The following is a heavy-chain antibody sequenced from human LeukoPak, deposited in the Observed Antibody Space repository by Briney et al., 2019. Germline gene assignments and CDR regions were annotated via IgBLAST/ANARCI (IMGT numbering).Heavy chain of an antibody. D-gene: IGHD3-10*01. CDR3: ARGTGDPSLDY. V-gene: IGHV3-48*03. CDR2: ISSSGSTI. CDR1: GFTCSSYE. J-gene: IGHJ4*02. Sequence: GGSLRLSCAASGFTCSSYEMNWVRQAPGKGLEWVSYISSSGSTIYYADSVKGRFTISRDNAKNSLYLQMNSLRAEDTAVYYCARGTGDPSLDYWGQGTLVTVSS.